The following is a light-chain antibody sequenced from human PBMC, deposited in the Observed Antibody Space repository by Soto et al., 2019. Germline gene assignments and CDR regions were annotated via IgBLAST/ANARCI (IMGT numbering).Light chain of an antibody. CDR2: EIN. Sequence: QSALTQPASVSGSPGQSLTISCTGTNSDIGPYTYVSWYQQHPGKAPKLMIYEINNRPSGVSYRFSGSKSGNTASLTISGLQAEDEADYYCSSYTSSYTYIFGGGTKLTV. V-gene: IGLV2-14*01. CDR1: NSDIGPYTY. J-gene: IGLJ2*01. CDR3: SSYTSSYTYI.